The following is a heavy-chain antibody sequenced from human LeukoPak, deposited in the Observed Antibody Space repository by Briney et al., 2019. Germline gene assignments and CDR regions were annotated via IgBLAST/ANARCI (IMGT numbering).Heavy chain of an antibody. Sequence: GGSLRLSCAASGFTFSSYGMHWVRQAPGKGLEWVSAISGSGGSTYYADSVKGRFTISRDNSKNTLYLQMNSLRAEDTAVYYCAKEHGDYYYFDYWGQGTLVTVSS. CDR2: ISGSGGST. V-gene: IGHV3-23*01. J-gene: IGHJ4*02. CDR1: GFTFSSYG. D-gene: IGHD4-17*01. CDR3: AKEHGDYYYFDY.